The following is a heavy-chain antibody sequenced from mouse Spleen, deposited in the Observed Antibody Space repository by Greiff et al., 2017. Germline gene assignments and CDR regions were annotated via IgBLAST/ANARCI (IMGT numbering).Heavy chain of an antibody. CDR1: GFTFSDYG. V-gene: IGHV5-15*01. CDR2: ISNLAYSI. D-gene: IGHD4-1*01. J-gene: IGHJ3*01. CDR3: ARLRTGMFWFAY. Sequence: EVKLVESGGGLVKPGGSLKLSCAASGFTFSDYGMAWVRQAPGKGPEWVAFISNLAYSIYYADTVTGRFTISRENAKNTLYLEMSSLRSEDTAMYYCARLRTGMFWFAYWGQGTLVTVSA.